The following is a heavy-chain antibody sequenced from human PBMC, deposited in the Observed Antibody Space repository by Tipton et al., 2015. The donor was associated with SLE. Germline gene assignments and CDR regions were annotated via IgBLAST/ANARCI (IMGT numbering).Heavy chain of an antibody. CDR1: GYSISSGYY. V-gene: IGHV4-38-2*02. CDR2: IYHSGST. CDR3: ATDLRAPGTKFDR. J-gene: IGHJ5*02. D-gene: IGHD1-26*01. Sequence: TLSLTCTVSGYSISSGYYWSWIRQPPGKGLEWIGTIYHSGSTFYNPSLKSRVAISVDTSNNQFPLNLTSVTAADTAVYFCATDLRAPGTKFDRWGQGTLVTVSS.